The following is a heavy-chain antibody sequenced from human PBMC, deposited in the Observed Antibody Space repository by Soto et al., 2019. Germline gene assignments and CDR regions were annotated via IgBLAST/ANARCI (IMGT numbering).Heavy chain of an antibody. CDR1: GYTFTSYG. D-gene: IGHD3-9*01. J-gene: IGHJ5*02. CDR2: ISAYNGNT. Sequence: AASVKVSCKASGYTFTSYGISWVRQAPGQGLEWMGWISAYNGNTNYAQKLQGRVTMTTDTSTSTAYMELRSLRSDDTAVYYCARDPGYYDILTGYYTRGNWFDPWGQGTLVTVSS. CDR3: ARDPGYYDILTGYYTRGNWFDP. V-gene: IGHV1-18*04.